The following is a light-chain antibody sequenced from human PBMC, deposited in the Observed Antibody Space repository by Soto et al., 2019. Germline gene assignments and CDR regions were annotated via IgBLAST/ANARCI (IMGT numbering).Light chain of an antibody. CDR3: QQYNNWPMWT. CDR2: GAS. V-gene: IGKV3-15*01. Sequence: VLTQCPVTLCLYPGERATLSFRSSQSVSSYLAWYQQKPGQAPRLLIYGASTRATGIPARFSGSGSGTEFTLTINSLQSEDFAVYYCQQYNNWPMWTVGQGTKVDI. CDR1: QSVSSY. J-gene: IGKJ1*01.